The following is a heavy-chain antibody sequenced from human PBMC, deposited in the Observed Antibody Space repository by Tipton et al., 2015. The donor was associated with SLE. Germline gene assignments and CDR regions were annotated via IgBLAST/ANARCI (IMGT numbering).Heavy chain of an antibody. CDR2: IRYDGSNK. CDR1: GFTFSSYG. Sequence: SLRLSCAASGFTFSSYGMHWVRQAPGKGLEWVAFIRYDGSNKYYADSVKGRFTIPRDNSKNTLYLQMNSLRAEDTAVYYCATTSPVTTYGMDVWGQGTTVTVSS. J-gene: IGHJ6*02. CDR3: ATTSPVTTYGMDV. V-gene: IGHV3-30*02. D-gene: IGHD4-17*01.